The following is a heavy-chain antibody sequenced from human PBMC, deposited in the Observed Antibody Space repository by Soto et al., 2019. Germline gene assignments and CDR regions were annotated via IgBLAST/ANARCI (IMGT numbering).Heavy chain of an antibody. Sequence: XGSLRLSCAASGFTFSDHYMTWIRQAAGKGLEWVSKISSGGSTMYYADSVKGRFTVSRDNAKNSVYLQMDSLRAEDTAVYYCASDAFYYASAYWGQGTLVTVPQ. J-gene: IGHJ4*02. V-gene: IGHV3-11*01. CDR2: ISSGGSTM. D-gene: IGHD3-10*01. CDR1: GFTFSDHY. CDR3: ASDAFYYASAY.